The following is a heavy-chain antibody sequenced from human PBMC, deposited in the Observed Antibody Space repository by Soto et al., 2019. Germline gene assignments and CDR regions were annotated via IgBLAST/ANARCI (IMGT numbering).Heavy chain of an antibody. J-gene: IGHJ6*02. CDR3: AKEPKPGAGYFCGLDV. Sequence: ASVEVSCKASGYTFTSYAMHCVRQAPGQRLEWMGWINAGNGNTKYSQKFQGRVTITRDTSASTAYMELSSLRSEDTAVYYCAKEPKPGAGYFCGLDVWGQGTTVTVSS. CDR2: INAGNGNT. V-gene: IGHV1-3*01. CDR1: GYTFTSYA. D-gene: IGHD2-8*02.